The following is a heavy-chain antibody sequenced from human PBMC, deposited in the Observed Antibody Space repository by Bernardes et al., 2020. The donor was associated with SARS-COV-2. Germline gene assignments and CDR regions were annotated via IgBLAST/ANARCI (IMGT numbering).Heavy chain of an antibody. D-gene: IGHD2-2*02. CDR3: AYCSSTSCYKYYYGMDV. V-gene: IGHV4-61*01. CDR2: LYYSGRT. J-gene: IGHJ6*04. CDR1: GGSVISDSYY. Sequence: WVSLRLTCTVSGGSVISDSYYWIWIRPPKGKELEWIRYLYYSGRTNYNPSLKSRVTISVDTSKNQFSLKLSSVTAADTAVYYCAYCSSTSCYKYYYGMDVWGKGTTVTVAS.